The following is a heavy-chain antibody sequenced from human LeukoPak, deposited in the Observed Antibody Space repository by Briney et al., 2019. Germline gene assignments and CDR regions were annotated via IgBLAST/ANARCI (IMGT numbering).Heavy chain of an antibody. J-gene: IGHJ4*02. CDR3: ARVASGITTSIFFDY. CDR1: GGSISSHY. D-gene: IGHD3-10*01. V-gene: IGHV4-59*11. Sequence: SETLSLTCTVSGGSISSHYWSWIRQPPGKGLEWIGYIYYSGSTNYNPPLKSRVTISVDTSKNQFSLKLSSVTAADTAVYYCARVASGITTSIFFDYWGQGTLVTVSS. CDR2: IYYSGST.